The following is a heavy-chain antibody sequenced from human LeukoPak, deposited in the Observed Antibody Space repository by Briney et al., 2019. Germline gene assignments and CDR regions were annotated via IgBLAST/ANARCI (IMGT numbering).Heavy chain of an antibody. CDR2: ISSSGSTI. CDR3: AREDYSYGFGY. V-gene: IGHV3-48*03. Sequence: GGSLRLSCAASGFTFSSYEMNWVRQAPGKGLEWVSYISSSGSTIYYADSVKGRFTISRDNAKNSLYLQMNSLRAEDTAVCYCAREDYSYGFGYWGQGTLVTVSS. D-gene: IGHD5-18*01. J-gene: IGHJ4*02. CDR1: GFTFSSYE.